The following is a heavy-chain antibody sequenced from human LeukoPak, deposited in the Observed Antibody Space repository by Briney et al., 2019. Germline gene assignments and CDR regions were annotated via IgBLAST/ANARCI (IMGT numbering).Heavy chain of an antibody. V-gene: IGHV4-59*08. CDR3: ALAPNSNWFDF. CDR1: GDSVSGFY. Sequence: PSETLSLTRSVSGDSVSGFYWKWIRQPPGKKLEWIGNIHYSGSSNYNPSLKSRVTMSIDTSRDQFFLKLSSVTAADTAVYYCALAPNSNWFDFWGQGVLVTVSS. D-gene: IGHD2-8*01. J-gene: IGHJ5*01. CDR2: IHYSGSS.